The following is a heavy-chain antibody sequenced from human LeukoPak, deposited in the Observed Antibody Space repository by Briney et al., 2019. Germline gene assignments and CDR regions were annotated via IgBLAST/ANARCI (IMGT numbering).Heavy chain of an antibody. V-gene: IGHV5-51*01. D-gene: IGHD3-10*01. CDR2: IYPDESDT. CDR1: GYTFTSYW. CDR3: ARLGGDTYYFGSASYPNWYFDL. Sequence: GESLKISWQTSGYTFTSYWIGWVRQMPGKGLECVGIIYPDESDTTYSPSFQGQVTISADKSFSTAYLQWSSLKASDTAIYYCARLGGDTYYFGSASYPNWYFDLWGRGTLVTASS. J-gene: IGHJ2*01.